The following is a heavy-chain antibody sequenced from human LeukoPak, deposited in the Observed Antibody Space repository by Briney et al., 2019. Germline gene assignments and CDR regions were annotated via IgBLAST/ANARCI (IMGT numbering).Heavy chain of an antibody. CDR2: IIPIFGTA. CDR3: ARGPQLLRVYFDY. J-gene: IGHJ4*02. D-gene: IGHD2-2*01. CDR1: GGTFSSYA. Sequence: SVKVSCKASGGTFSSYAISWVRQAPGQGLEWMGGIIPIFGTANYAQKFQGRVTITADKSTSTAYMELSSLRSEDTAVYYCARGPQLLRVYFDYWGQGTLVTVSS. V-gene: IGHV1-69*06.